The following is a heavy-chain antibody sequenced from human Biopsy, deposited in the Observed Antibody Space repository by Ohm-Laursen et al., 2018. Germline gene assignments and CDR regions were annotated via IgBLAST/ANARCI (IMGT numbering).Heavy chain of an antibody. D-gene: IGHD3-22*01. Sequence: SDTLSLTCPVSGGSISNNNYYWGWIRQPPGKGLEWIGSIFYRGSTHYKPSLKNRVNISVDTSKNQFSLKLNSVTAADTAVYYCARDYDTSGYYYVSWGQGTLVTVSS. CDR2: IFYRGST. CDR1: GGSISNNNYY. CDR3: ARDYDTSGYYYVS. J-gene: IGHJ5*02. V-gene: IGHV4-39*01.